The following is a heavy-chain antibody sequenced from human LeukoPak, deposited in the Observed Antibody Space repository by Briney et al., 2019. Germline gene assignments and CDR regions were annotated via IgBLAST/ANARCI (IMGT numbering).Heavy chain of an antibody. Sequence: GGSLRLSCAASGFSFNSDWMDWVRQAPGKGLEWVANIKHDESEKNYLDSVKGRFTVSRDNAQNSLYLQMNGLRVEDTAVYYCTRRLDDWGQGTLVTVSS. V-gene: IGHV3-7*01. D-gene: IGHD3-16*01. CDR3: TRRLDD. CDR2: IKHDESEK. J-gene: IGHJ4*02. CDR1: GFSFNSDW.